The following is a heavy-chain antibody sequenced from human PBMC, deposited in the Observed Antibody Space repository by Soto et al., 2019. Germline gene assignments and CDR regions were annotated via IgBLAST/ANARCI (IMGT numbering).Heavy chain of an antibody. Sequence: ASVKVSCKASGYTFTSYGISWVRQAPGQGLEWMGWISAYNGNTNYAQKLQGRVTMTTDTSTSTAYMELRSLRSDDTAVYYCARDSLSIAAAGTIDYWGQGTLVTVSS. CDR1: GYTFTSYG. D-gene: IGHD6-13*01. CDR3: ARDSLSIAAAGTIDY. V-gene: IGHV1-18*01. J-gene: IGHJ4*02. CDR2: ISAYNGNT.